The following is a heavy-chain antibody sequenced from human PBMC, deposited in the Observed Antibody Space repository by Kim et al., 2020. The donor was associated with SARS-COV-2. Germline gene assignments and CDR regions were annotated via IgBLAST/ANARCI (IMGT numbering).Heavy chain of an antibody. CDR3: ARVSALYLASGCMGLFD. CDR1: GFYFSAYH. V-gene: IGHV3-11*04. Sequence: GGSLRLSCAVSGFYFSAYHMSWARQAPGRGLEWVSHIRSSAVFVLYADSVKGRFTISRDNAKKSVYLQMSGLRAEDTAVYYCARVSALYLASGCMGLFD. CDR2: IRSSAVFV. J-gene: IGHJ5*01. D-gene: IGHD2-8*01.